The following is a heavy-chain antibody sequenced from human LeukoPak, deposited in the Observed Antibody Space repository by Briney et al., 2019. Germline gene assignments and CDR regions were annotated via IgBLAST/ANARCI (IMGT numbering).Heavy chain of an antibody. Sequence: SGGSLRLSCAASGFIFDSYAMSWVRQAPGKGLEWVSVISAGGTTTSYADSVKGRFTISRDNSKNKLYLQMDSLRVEDTAVYYCAKDGDYYGSGSYFRGYYFDYWGQGTLVTVSS. CDR1: GFIFDSYA. J-gene: IGHJ4*02. D-gene: IGHD3-10*01. CDR3: AKDGDYYGSGSYFRGYYFDY. CDR2: ISAGGTTT. V-gene: IGHV3-23*01.